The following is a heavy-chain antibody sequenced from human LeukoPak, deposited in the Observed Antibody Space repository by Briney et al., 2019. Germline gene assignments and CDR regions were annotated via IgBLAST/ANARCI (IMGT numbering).Heavy chain of an antibody. V-gene: IGHV4-39*07. Sequence: SETLSLTCTVSGGSISSSSYYWGWIRQPPGKGLEWIGSIYYSGSTYYNPSLKSRVTISVDTSKNQFSLKLSSVTAADTAVYYCARGWIGQQLVLPAFDIWGQGTMVTVSS. CDR1: GGSISSSSYY. CDR3: ARGWIGQQLVLPAFDI. D-gene: IGHD6-13*01. CDR2: IYYSGST. J-gene: IGHJ3*02.